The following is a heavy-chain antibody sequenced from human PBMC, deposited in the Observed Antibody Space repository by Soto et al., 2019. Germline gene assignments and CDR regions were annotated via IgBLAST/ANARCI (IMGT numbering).Heavy chain of an antibody. CDR3: ARLSSLIPGGVAFDI. CDR1: GGSISTYY. J-gene: IGHJ3*02. V-gene: IGHV4-59*08. Sequence: QVQLQESGPGLVKPSETLSLTCTVSGGSISTYYWSWIRQPPGKGLEWIGYIYYSGSTNYNPSLTSRLTISVDTSKNQFSLKLRSVTAADTAVYYCARLSSLIPGGVAFDIWGQGTKVTVSS. CDR2: IYYSGST. D-gene: IGHD2-8*01.